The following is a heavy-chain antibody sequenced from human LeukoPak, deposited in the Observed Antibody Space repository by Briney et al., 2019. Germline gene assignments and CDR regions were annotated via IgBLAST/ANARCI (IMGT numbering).Heavy chain of an antibody. Sequence: SVKVSCKASGGTFSSYAISWVRQAPGQGLEWMGGIILIFDTANYAQKFKGRLTITADKSTSTAYMELSSLRSEDTAVYYCARAPGGDDFWSGYLNGYYYYMDVWGKGTTVTVSS. J-gene: IGHJ6*03. CDR3: ARAPGGDDFWSGYLNGYYYYMDV. D-gene: IGHD3-3*01. CDR1: GGTFSSYA. V-gene: IGHV1-69*06. CDR2: IILIFDTA.